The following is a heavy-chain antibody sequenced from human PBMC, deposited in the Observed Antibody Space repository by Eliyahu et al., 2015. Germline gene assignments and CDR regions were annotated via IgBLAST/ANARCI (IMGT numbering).Heavy chain of an antibody. J-gene: IGHJ4*02. Sequence: EVQLVESGGGLVRPGRSLRLSCXAXGFXXXNSWMSWVRQAXGKGLEWVGRINRKSDGGTIEYAAPVIGRFTISRDDSKNTLYLQMNSLKTEDTAIYYCATGPPWYHLPPPAYWGQGTLVTVSS. CDR3: ATGPPWYHLPPPAY. CDR2: INRKSDGGTI. D-gene: IGHD2-2*01. CDR1: GFXXXNSW. V-gene: IGHV3-15*05.